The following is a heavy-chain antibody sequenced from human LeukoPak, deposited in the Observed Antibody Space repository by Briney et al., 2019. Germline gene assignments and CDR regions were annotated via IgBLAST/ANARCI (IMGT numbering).Heavy chain of an antibody. D-gene: IGHD3-9*01. Sequence: SETLSLTCAVYGGSFSGYYWSWIRQPPGKGLEWTGEINHSGSTNYNPSLKSRVTISVDTSKNQFSLKLSSVTAADTAVYYCARDYDILTGPPPLYFDYWGQGTLVTVSS. CDR2: INHSGST. CDR3: ARDYDILTGPPPLYFDY. J-gene: IGHJ4*02. V-gene: IGHV4-34*01. CDR1: GGSFSGYY.